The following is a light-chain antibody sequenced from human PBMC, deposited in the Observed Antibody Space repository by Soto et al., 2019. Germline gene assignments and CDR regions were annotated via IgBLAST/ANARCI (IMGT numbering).Light chain of an antibody. Sequence: EVVMTQSPATLSVPPGDRATLSCRASESVRSGLAWYQQKPGQAPRLLIYGGSIRAADVPDRSSGSGSGTEFTLTISTLQSEDFAVYYCQQYNDWPTITFGQGTRLEAK. CDR1: ESVRSG. V-gene: IGKV3-15*01. J-gene: IGKJ5*01. CDR3: QQYNDWPTIT. CDR2: GGS.